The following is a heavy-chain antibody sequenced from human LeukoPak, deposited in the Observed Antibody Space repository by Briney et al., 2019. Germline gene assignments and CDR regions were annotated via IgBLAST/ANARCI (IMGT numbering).Heavy chain of an antibody. CDR3: ASGSGSYRTPYYYMDV. J-gene: IGHJ6*03. D-gene: IGHD3-10*01. CDR1: GFTVSSNK. CDR2: IYRGGST. V-gene: IGHV3-53*01. Sequence: PGGSLRLSCVASGFTVSSNKISWVRQAPGRGLKWVSVIYRGGSTYYADSVKGRFTISRDNSKNTLYLQMNSLRAEDTAVYYCASGSGSYRTPYYYMDVWGTGTAVTVSS.